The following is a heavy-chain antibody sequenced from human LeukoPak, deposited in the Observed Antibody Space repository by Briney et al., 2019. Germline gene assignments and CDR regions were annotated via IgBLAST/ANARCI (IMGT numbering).Heavy chain of an antibody. V-gene: IGHV4-59*01. CDR3: ARGAGTRILTGYYY. D-gene: IGHD3-9*01. CDR2: IYYSGST. CDR1: GGPISSYY. J-gene: IGHJ4*02. Sequence: SETLSLTRTVSGGPISSYYWSWIRQPPGKGLEWIGYIYYSGSTNYNPSLKSRVTISVDTSKNQFSLKLSSVTAADTAVYYCARGAGTRILTGYYYWGQGTLVTVSS.